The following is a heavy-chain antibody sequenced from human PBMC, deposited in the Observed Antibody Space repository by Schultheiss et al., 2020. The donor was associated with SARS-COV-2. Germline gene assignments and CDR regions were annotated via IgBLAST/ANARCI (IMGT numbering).Heavy chain of an antibody. CDR2: ISYSGRT. CDR3: ARLDVGLDF. CDR1: GGAVNTGGYY. D-gene: IGHD1-26*01. Sequence: SETLSLTCSVSGGAVNTGGYYWSWIRQHPGKGLEWIGYISYSGRTFHNPSLKSRVTMSVDTSKNQVTLNLNSVTAADTAVFYCARLDVGLDFWGQGTLVTVSS. J-gene: IGHJ4*02. V-gene: IGHV4-31*03.